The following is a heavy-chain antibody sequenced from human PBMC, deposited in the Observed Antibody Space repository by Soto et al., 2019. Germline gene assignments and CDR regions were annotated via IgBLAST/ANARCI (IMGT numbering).Heavy chain of an antibody. V-gene: IGHV3-72*01. Sequence: EVQLVESGGGLVQPGGSLRLSCAASGFNFSDHYMDWVRQAPGKGLEWVGRSRNKANIYTTEYLASVKGRFTISRDDSRNSLYLQMTRLKTEDTAVYSCARTDPPCQHWGQGSLVTVSS. CDR3: ARTDPPCQH. CDR2: SRNKANIYTT. J-gene: IGHJ1*01. CDR1: GFNFSDHY.